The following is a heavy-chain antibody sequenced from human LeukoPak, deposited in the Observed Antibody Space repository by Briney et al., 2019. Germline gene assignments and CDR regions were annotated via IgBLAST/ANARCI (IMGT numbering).Heavy chain of an antibody. CDR1: GYTFTGYY. CDR3: ARDDSGWYNWFDP. Sequence: ASVTVSCKASGYTFTGYYMHWVRQAPGQGLEWMGRINPNSGGTNYAQKFQGRVTMTRDTSISTAYMELSRLRSDDTAVYHCARDDSGWYNWFDPWGQGTLVTVSS. J-gene: IGHJ5*02. D-gene: IGHD6-19*01. V-gene: IGHV1-2*06. CDR2: INPNSGGT.